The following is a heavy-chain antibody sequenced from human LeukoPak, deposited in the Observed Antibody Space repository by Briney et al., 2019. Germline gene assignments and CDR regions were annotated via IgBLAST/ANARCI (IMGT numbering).Heavy chain of an antibody. CDR3: ARGPRFNFDY. CDR1: GGSFSGYY. J-gene: IGHJ4*02. CDR2: INHSGST. Sequence: SETLSLTCAVYGGSFSGYYWSWIRQPPGKGLEWIGEINHSGSTNYNPSLKSRVTISVDTSKNQLSLKLSSVTAADTAVYYCARGPRFNFDYWGQGTLVTVSS. V-gene: IGHV4-34*01.